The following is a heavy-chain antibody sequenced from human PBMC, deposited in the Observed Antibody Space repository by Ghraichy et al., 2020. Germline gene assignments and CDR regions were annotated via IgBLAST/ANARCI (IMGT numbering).Heavy chain of an antibody. D-gene: IGHD6-19*01. Sequence: ASVKVSCKASGYTFTSYYIHWVRQAPGQGLEWMGIINPSGGTTSYAQKFQGRVTMTRDTSRSTVYMELSSLRSEDTAVYYCARGCSGCSVDYWGQGTLVTVSS. CDR2: INPSGGTT. V-gene: IGHV1-46*03. J-gene: IGHJ4*02. CDR1: GYTFTSYY. CDR3: ARGCSGCSVDY.